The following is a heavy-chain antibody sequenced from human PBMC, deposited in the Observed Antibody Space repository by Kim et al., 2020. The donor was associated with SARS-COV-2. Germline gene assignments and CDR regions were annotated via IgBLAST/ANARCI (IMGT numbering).Heavy chain of an antibody. V-gene: IGHV3-33*01. D-gene: IGHD2-2*01. CDR3: ARGGYQLLWRGYGNWFDP. Sequence: GGSLRLSCAASGFTFSSYGMHWVRQAPGKGLEWVAVIWYDGSNKYYADSVKGRFTISRDNSKNTLYLQMNSLRAEDTAVYYCARGGYQLLWRGYGNWFDPWGQGTLVTVSS. J-gene: IGHJ5*02. CDR2: IWYDGSNK. CDR1: GFTFSSYG.